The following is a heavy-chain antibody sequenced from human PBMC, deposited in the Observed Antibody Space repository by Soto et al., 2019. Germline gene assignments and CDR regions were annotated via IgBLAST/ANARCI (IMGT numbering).Heavy chain of an antibody. D-gene: IGHD6-19*01. J-gene: IGHJ4*02. V-gene: IGHV3-30*18. CDR1: GFTFSSYG. CDR3: AKDRRIGHSSGWYGYYFDY. CDR2: ISYDGSNK. Sequence: QVQLMESGGGVVQPGRSLRLSCAASGFTFSSYGMHWVRQAPGKGLEWVAVISYDGSNKYYADSVKGRFTISRDNSKNTLYLQMNSLRAEDTAVYYCAKDRRIGHSSGWYGYYFDYWGQGTLVTVSS.